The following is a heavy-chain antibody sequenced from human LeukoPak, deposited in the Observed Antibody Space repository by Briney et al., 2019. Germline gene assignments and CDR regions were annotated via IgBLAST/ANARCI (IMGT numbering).Heavy chain of an antibody. V-gene: IGHV3-7*01. CDR3: AREATIFGVVIGY. CDR1: GFTFGSYW. D-gene: IGHD3-3*01. Sequence: GGSLRLSCAASGFTFGSYWMTWVRQAPGKGLEWVANIRRDGSVEYYLDSVKGRFTISRDNTKNSLYLQMNSLRAEDTAVYYCAREATIFGVVIGYWGQGTLVTVSS. J-gene: IGHJ4*02. CDR2: IRRDGSVE.